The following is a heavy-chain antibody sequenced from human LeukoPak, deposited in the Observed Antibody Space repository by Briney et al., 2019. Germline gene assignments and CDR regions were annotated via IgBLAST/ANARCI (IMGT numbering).Heavy chain of an antibody. CDR3: ARGLVDTAMVAFDY. J-gene: IGHJ4*02. CDR2: MNPNSGNT. D-gene: IGHD5-18*01. V-gene: IGHV1-8*02. CDR1: GYTFTSYY. Sequence: ASVKVSCKASGYTFTSYYMHWVRQAPGQGLEWMGWMNPNSGNTGYAQKFQGRVTMTRNTSISTAYMELSSLRSEDTAVYYCARGLVDTAMVAFDYWGQGTLVTVSS.